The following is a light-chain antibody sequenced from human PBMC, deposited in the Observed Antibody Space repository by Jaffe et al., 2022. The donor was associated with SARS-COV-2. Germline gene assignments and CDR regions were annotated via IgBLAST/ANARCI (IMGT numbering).Light chain of an antibody. V-gene: IGKV3-20*01. J-gene: IGKJ2*01. CDR2: GAS. CDR3: QQYGRSPQVT. CDR1: QSVSGDY. Sequence: EIVLTQSPGTLSLSPGERATLSCRASQSVSGDYLAWYQQRKPGQAPRLLIYGASSRATGIPDRFSGSGSGTDFTLTISRLEPEDFAIYYCQQYGRSPQVTFGQGTKLEIK.